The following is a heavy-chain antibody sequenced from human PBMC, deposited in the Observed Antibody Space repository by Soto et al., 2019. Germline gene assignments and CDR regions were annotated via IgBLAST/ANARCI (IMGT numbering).Heavy chain of an antibody. J-gene: IGHJ6*02. D-gene: IGHD3-9*01. CDR1: GGTFSSYA. CDR3: AGGAYYDILTGPSPYYYGMDV. CDR2: IIPIFGTA. Sequence: SVKVSCKASGGTFSSYAISWVRQAPGQGLEWMGGIIPIFGTANYAQKFQGRVTITADESTSTAYMELSSLRSEDTAVYYCAGGAYYDILTGPSPYYYGMDVWGQGTTVTVSS. V-gene: IGHV1-69*13.